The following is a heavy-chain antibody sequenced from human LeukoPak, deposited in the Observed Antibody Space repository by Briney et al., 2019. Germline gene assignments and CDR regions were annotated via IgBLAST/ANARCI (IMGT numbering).Heavy chain of an antibody. CDR3: AKDVTGSLDY. Sequence: GGSLRLSCAASGFTFSSYGMHWVRQAPGKGLEWVAFIRCDGSNKYYADSVKGRFTISRDNSKNTLYLQMNSLRGEDTAMYYCAKDVTGSLDYWGQGTLVTVSS. D-gene: IGHD1-26*01. CDR1: GFTFSSYG. CDR2: IRCDGSNK. J-gene: IGHJ4*02. V-gene: IGHV3-30*02.